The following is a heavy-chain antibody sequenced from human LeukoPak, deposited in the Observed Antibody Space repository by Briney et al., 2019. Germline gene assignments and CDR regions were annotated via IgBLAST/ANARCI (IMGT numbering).Heavy chain of an antibody. CDR3: ASSDAIAAAGRYFDY. D-gene: IGHD6-13*01. V-gene: IGHV1-46*01. CDR1: VYTFTSYY. J-gene: IGHJ4*02. Sequence: ASVTVSCKASVYTFTSYYMHWVRQAPGQGLEWMGIINPSGGSTSYAQKFQGRVTMTRDTSTSTVYMELSSLRSEDTAVYYCASSDAIAAAGRYFDYWGQGTLVTVSS. CDR2: INPSGGST.